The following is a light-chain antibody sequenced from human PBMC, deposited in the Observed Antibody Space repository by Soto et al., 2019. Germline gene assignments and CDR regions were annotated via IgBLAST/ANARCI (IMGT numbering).Light chain of an antibody. CDR3: QQSYSTPRT. J-gene: IGKJ1*01. CDR1: QSISNY. V-gene: IGKV1-39*01. CDR2: AAS. Sequence: DIQMTQSPSSLSASVGDRVTITCRASQSISNYLNWYQQKPGKETKLLIYAASSLQSGVPSRVSGSGSGTDVTLTISSLQPEDFATYYCQQSYSTPRTFGQGTKVDIK.